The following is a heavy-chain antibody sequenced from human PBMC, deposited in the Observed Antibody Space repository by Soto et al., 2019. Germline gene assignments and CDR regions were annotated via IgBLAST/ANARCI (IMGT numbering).Heavy chain of an antibody. CDR3: VRWNGVGDR. J-gene: IGHJ4*02. Sequence: EVQLLESGGGLVQPGGSLRLSCAVSGFIISDYGVTWVRQAPGKGLEWVSGFSGGGGGTFYADSVKGRFTISRDDAKNTAYLQMNSLGAEDTAVYYCVRWNGVGDRWGQGTLVTVSS. CDR1: GFIISDYG. D-gene: IGHD1-1*01. CDR2: FSGGGGGT. V-gene: IGHV3-23*01.